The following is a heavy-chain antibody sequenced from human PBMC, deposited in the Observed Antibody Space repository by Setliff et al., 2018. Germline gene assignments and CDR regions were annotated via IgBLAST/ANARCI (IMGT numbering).Heavy chain of an antibody. J-gene: IGHJ6*04. CDR1: GYSFTSYW. CDR2: IYPGDSDT. Sequence: GESLKISCKGSGYSFTSYWIGWVRQMPGKGLEWMGIIYPGDSDTRYSPSFQGQVTISADKSISTAYLQWSSLKASDTAMYYCASTLYYYDSSGYGAFDIWGKGTTVTVSS. V-gene: IGHV5-51*01. CDR3: ASTLYYYDSSGYGAFDI. D-gene: IGHD3-22*01.